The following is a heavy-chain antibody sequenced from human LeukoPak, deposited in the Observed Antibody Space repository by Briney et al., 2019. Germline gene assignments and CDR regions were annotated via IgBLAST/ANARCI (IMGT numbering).Heavy chain of an antibody. CDR1: GFTFSSYA. J-gene: IGHJ6*02. D-gene: IGHD6-19*01. V-gene: IGHV3-23*01. Sequence: GGSLRLSCAASGFTFSSYAMSWVRQAPGKGLEWVSAISGSGGSTYYADSVKGRFTISRDNSKNTLYLQMNSLRAEDTAVYYCAKGGYSSGWSFYYYYGMDVWGQGTTVTVSS. CDR2: ISGSGGST. CDR3: AKGGYSSGWSFYYYYGMDV.